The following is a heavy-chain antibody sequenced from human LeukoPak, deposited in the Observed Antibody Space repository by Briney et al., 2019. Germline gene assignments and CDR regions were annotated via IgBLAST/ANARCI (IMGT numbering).Heavy chain of an antibody. Sequence: PSETLSLTCTVSGGSISSSNYFWGWIRQPPGKGLEWIGSIYYSGRTYYNPSLKSRVTISVDTSKNQFSLKLSSVTAADTAVYYSARLASGSYGPLTPFDYWAREPWSPSPQ. CDR2: IYYSGRT. V-gene: IGHV4-39*01. CDR3: ARLASGSYGPLTPFDY. J-gene: IGHJ4*02. CDR1: GGSISSSNYF. D-gene: IGHD1-26*01.